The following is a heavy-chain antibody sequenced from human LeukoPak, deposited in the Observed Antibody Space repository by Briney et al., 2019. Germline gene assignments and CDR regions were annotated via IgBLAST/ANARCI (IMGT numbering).Heavy chain of an antibody. V-gene: IGHV1-69*13. CDR1: GGTFSSYA. CDR2: IIPIFGTA. J-gene: IGHJ4*02. D-gene: IGHD6-13*01. CDR3: ARGGYSSTQLEEYDY. Sequence: SVKVSCKASGGTFSSYAISWVRQAPGQGREWMGGIIPIFGTANYAQKFQGRVTITADESTSTAYMELSSLRSEDTAAYYCARGGYSSTQLEEYDYWGQGTLVTVSS.